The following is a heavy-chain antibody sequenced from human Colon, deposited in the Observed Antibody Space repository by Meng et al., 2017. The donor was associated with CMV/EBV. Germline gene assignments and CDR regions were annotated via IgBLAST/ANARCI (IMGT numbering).Heavy chain of an antibody. Sequence: GESLKISCAASGFFVRSNYMGWVRQAPGTGLEWFSVIDSGGIHSDDDTYYAGSVKGRFTISRDNSKNTLYLKMDSLRTEDTAVYYCARREIFGYSGGVYGFNIWGQGTRVTVSS. J-gene: IGHJ3*02. V-gene: IGHV3-66*02. D-gene: IGHD5-12*01. CDR1: GFFVRSNY. CDR3: ARREIFGYSGGVYGFNI. CDR2: IDSGGIHSDDDT.